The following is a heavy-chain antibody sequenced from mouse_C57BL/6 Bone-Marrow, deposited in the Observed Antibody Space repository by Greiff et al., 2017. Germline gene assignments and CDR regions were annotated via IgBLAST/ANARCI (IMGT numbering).Heavy chain of an antibody. CDR2: IDPENGDT. V-gene: IGHV14-4*01. Sequence: EVQLQQSGAELVRPGASVKLSCTASGFNIKDDYMHWVKQRPEQGLEWIGWIDPENGDTEYASKFQGQATITADTSSNTAYLQLSSLTSEDTAVYYCTLYDYGRDYYAMDYWGQGTSVTVSS. CDR3: TLYDYGRDYYAMDY. CDR1: GFNIKDDY. D-gene: IGHD2-4*01. J-gene: IGHJ4*01.